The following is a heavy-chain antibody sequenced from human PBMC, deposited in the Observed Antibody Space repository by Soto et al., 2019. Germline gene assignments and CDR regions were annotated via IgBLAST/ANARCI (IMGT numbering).Heavy chain of an antibody. CDR3: ARGRSFPSIAVAGTYYYYGMDV. J-gene: IGHJ6*02. Sequence: TGGSLRLSCAASGFTFSSYSMNWVRQAPGKGLEWVSSISSSSSYIYYADSVKGRFTISRDNAKNSLYLQMNSLRAEDTAVYYCARGRSFPSIAVAGTYYYYGMDVWGQGTTVTVSS. CDR1: GFTFSSYS. D-gene: IGHD6-19*01. CDR2: ISSSSSYI. V-gene: IGHV3-21*01.